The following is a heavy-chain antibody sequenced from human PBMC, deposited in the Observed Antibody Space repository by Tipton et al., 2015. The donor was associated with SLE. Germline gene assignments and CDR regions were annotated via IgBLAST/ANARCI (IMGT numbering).Heavy chain of an antibody. J-gene: IGHJ4*02. V-gene: IGHV4-39*07. CDR3: ARKYTTSWVDYFDY. CDR1: GASISTSRYY. Sequence: TLSLTCTVSGASISTSRYYWAWIRQPPGKGLEWIGSIYHSGSTYYNPSLKSRATISLDTSKTQFSLNLYSVTAADTAAYYCARKYTTSWVDYFDYWGQGTLVTVSS. CDR2: IYHSGST. D-gene: IGHD6-13*01.